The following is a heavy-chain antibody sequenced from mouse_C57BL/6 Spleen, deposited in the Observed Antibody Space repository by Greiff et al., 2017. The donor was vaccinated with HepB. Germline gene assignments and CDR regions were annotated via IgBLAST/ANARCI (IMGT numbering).Heavy chain of an antibody. Sequence: QVQLKQSGAELVKPGASVKMSCKASGYTFTSYWITWVKQRPGQGLEWIGDIYPGSGSTNYNEKFKSKATLTVDTSSSTAYMQLSSLTSEDSAVYYCARWDNLYAMDYWGQGTSVTVSS. CDR1: GYTFTSYW. D-gene: IGHD1-3*01. V-gene: IGHV1-55*01. CDR2: IYPGSGST. J-gene: IGHJ4*01. CDR3: ARWDNLYAMDY.